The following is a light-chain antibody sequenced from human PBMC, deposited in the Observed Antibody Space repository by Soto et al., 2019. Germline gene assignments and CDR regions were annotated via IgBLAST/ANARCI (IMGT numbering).Light chain of an antibody. Sequence: EVVMPQSPDSLSVSPGERSTLSCRASQSVSTNLAWYQHKPGQAHRLLIHSASSRATGIPARFSGSGSGTELTLTISSLQSEDFAVYYCQKYNNWPWTFGQGTKVDIK. CDR2: SAS. V-gene: IGKV3-15*01. CDR1: QSVSTN. CDR3: QKYNNWPWT. J-gene: IGKJ1*01.